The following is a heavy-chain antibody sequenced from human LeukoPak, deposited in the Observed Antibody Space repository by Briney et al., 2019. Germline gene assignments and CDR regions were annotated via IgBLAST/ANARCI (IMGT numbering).Heavy chain of an antibody. CDR1: GFTFSSYA. CDR2: ISGSGGST. J-gene: IGHJ1*01. CDR3: AKDRGIAAAGKSWVYFQN. Sequence: PGGSQRLSCAASGFTFSSYAMSSVRQAPGKGLEWVSAISGSGGSTYYADSVKGRFPISRDNSKNTLNLQMNSLRAQTTAVFNCAKDRGIAAAGKSWVYFQNWGQGSLVTVSP. D-gene: IGHD6-13*01. V-gene: IGHV3-23*01.